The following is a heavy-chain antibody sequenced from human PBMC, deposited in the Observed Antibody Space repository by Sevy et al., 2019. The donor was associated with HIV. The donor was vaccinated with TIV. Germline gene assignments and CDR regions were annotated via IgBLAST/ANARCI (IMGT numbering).Heavy chain of an antibody. CDR3: TRGLATADTPEYYFDY. D-gene: IGHD5-12*01. CDR1: GFTLDDYA. CDR2: FTRNPFEGYGGTT. V-gene: IGHV3-49*03. Sequence: GGPLSFSCPTFGFTLDDYAMSWFRRVPGRGRGGLPFFTRNPFEGYGGTTDYGASVKGRFIISRDDSKSIAYLQMNSLKTEDTAVYYCTRGLATADTPEYYFDYWGQGTLVTVSS. J-gene: IGHJ4*02.